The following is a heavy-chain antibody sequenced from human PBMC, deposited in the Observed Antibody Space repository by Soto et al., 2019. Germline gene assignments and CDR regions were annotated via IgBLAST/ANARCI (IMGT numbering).Heavy chain of an antibody. D-gene: IGHD3-9*01. CDR2: ISYDGSNK. V-gene: IGHV3-30-3*01. J-gene: IGHJ6*02. CDR1: GFTFSSYA. Sequence: GGSLRLSCAASGFTFSSYAMHWVRQAPGKGLEWVAVISYDGSNKYYADSVKGRFTISRDNSKNTLYLQMNSLRAEDTAVYYCARDERGYKLRYFDCSYGMDVWGQGTTVTVSS. CDR3: ARDERGYKLRYFDCSYGMDV.